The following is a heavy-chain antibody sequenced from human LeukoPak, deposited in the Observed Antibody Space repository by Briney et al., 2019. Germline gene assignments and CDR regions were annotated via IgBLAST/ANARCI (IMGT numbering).Heavy chain of an antibody. J-gene: IGHJ3*02. CDR1: EFSFSSYG. D-gene: IGHD2-15*01. Sequence: GRSLRLSCVASEFSFSSYGMHWVRQAPGKGLEWVAVISYDGSKNYYSDSVKGRFTVSRDNSKNTLYLQMNSLRPEDTAVYYCARERIKSFDIWGQGTLVTVSS. V-gene: IGHV3-30*03. CDR2: ISYDGSKN. CDR3: ARERIKSFDI.